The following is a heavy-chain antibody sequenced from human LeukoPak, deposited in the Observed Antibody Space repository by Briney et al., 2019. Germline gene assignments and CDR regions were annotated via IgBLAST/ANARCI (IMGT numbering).Heavy chain of an antibody. CDR3: ARRTCAGGSCYPEIFDY. D-gene: IGHD2-15*01. J-gene: IGHJ4*02. CDR2: INHSGST. V-gene: IGHV4-34*01. CDR1: GGSFSGYY. Sequence: SETLSLTCAVYGGSFSGYYWSWIRQPPGKGLEWIGEINHSGSTNYNPSLKSRVTISVDRSKNQFSLKLSSVTAADTAVYYCARRTCAGGSCYPEIFDYWGQGTLVTVSS.